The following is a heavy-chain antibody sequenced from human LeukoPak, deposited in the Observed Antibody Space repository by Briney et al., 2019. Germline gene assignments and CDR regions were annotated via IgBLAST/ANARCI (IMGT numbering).Heavy chain of an antibody. Sequence: SETLSLTCTVSGGSISSYYWSWIRQPPGKGLEWIGYIYYSGSTNYNPSLKSRVAISVDTSKNQFSLKLSSVTAADTAVYYCARAPLLWFGELYMDVWGKGTTVTISS. J-gene: IGHJ6*03. CDR3: ARAPLLWFGELYMDV. CDR2: IYYSGST. CDR1: GGSISSYY. V-gene: IGHV4-59*08. D-gene: IGHD3-10*01.